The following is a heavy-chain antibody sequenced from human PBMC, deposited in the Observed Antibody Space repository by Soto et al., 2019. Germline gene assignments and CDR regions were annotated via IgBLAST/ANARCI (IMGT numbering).Heavy chain of an antibody. CDR2: IYYSGNT. J-gene: IGHJ4*02. CDR3: ARAMVRGVLDY. V-gene: IGHV4-31*03. D-gene: IGHD3-10*01. CDR1: GGSISSGDYY. Sequence: PSETLSLTCTVSGGSISSGDYYWSWIRQHPGKGLEWIGYIYYSGNTYYNPSLKSRVTISVDTSKNQFSLKLSSVTAADTAVYYCARAMVRGVLDYRGQGTLVTVSS.